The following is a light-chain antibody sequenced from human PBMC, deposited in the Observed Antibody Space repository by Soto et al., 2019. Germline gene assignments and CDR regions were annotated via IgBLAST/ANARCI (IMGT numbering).Light chain of an antibody. Sequence: DIQLTQSPSFLSASVGDRVTITCRASQGISSYLAWYQQKPGKAPKLLIYAASTLQSGVPSRFRGSVSGTEFTLTISSLQPEDFESYYCQQLNRSCTFGQGTKLEIK. CDR1: QGISSY. CDR2: AAS. CDR3: QQLNRSCT. J-gene: IGKJ2*02. V-gene: IGKV1-9*01.